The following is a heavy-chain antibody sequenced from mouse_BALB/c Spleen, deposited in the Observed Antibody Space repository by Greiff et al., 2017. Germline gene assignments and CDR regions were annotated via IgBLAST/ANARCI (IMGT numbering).Heavy chain of an antibody. CDR3: ARFQLGGAMDY. J-gene: IGHJ4*01. CDR1: GFNIKDTY. CDR2: IDPANGNT. D-gene: IGHD4-1*02. V-gene: IGHV14-3*02. Sequence: EVQLQQSGAELVKPGASVKLSCTASGFNIKDTYMHWVKQRPEQGLEWIGRIDPANGNTKYDPKFQGKATITADTSSNTAYLQLSSLTSEDTAVYYCARFQLGGAMDYWGQGTSVTVSS.